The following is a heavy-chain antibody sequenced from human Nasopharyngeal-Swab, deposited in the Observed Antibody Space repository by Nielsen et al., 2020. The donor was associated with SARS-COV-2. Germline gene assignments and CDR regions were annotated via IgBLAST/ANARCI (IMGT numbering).Heavy chain of an antibody. V-gene: IGHV3-23*01. CDR2: ISGSGGST. CDR3: AKVRGVGSTEDHFDF. Sequence: GESLKISCAASGFTFSDYNMNWVRQAPGKGLEWVSVISGSGGSTYYADSVKGRFTISRDNSKNTLYLQMNSLRAEDTAVYYCAKVRGVGSTEDHFDFWGQGTLVTVSS. CDR1: GFTFSDYN. J-gene: IGHJ4*02. D-gene: IGHD3-10*01.